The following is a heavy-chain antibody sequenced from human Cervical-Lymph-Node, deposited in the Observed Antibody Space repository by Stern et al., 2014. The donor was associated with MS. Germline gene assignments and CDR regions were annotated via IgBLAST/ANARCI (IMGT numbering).Heavy chain of an antibody. D-gene: IGHD1-26*01. J-gene: IGHJ4*02. CDR2: ISPVFGTT. V-gene: IGHV1-69*06. CDR3: ARGGGLVGYFDY. Sequence: QVQLVESWAEVMQPGSSVKVSCKASGDTFSSYAIHWVRQVPGQGLEWMGGISPVFGTTSYAQKFQGRVTITADKSTNTAYMELMTLRSEDTAVYYCARGGGLVGYFDYWGQGTLVSVSS. CDR1: GDTFSSYA.